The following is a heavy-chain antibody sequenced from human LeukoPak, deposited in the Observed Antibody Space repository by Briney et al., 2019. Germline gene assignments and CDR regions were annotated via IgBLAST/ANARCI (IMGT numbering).Heavy chain of an antibody. CDR1: GFTFSSYS. Sequence: GGSLRLSCAASGFTFSSYSMNWVRQAPGKGLEWVSSISSSSSYIYYADSVKGRFTISRDNAKNSLYLQMNSLRAEDTAVYYCVRDNPRCCGVIPANIDDYWGQGTLVTVSS. J-gene: IGHJ4*02. V-gene: IGHV3-21*01. CDR3: VRDNPRCCGVIPANIDDY. CDR2: ISSSSSYI. D-gene: IGHD2-21*01.